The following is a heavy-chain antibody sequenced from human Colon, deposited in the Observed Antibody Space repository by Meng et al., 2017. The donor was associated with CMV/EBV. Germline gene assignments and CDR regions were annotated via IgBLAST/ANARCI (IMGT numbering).Heavy chain of an antibody. CDR2: IRYDGSNK. Sequence: GESLKISYAASGFTFSSYGMHWVRQAPGKGLEWVAFIRYDGSNKYYADSVKGRFTISRDNSKNTLYLQMNSLRAEDTAVYYCAKGSHGDIDYWGQGTLVTVSS. CDR3: AKGSHGDIDY. V-gene: IGHV3-30*02. CDR1: GFTFSSYG. J-gene: IGHJ4*02. D-gene: IGHD4-17*01.